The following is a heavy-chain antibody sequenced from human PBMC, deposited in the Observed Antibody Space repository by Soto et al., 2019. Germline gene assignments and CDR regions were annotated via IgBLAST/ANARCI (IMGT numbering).Heavy chain of an antibody. CDR3: ARGISHSSSWYSFDY. CDR2: IIPIFGTA. V-gene: IGHV1-69*13. Sequence: GASVKVSCKASGGTFSSYAISWVRQAPGQGLVWMGGIIPIFGTANYAQKFQGRVTITADESTSTAYMELSSLRSEDTAVYYCARGISHSSSWYSFDYWGQGTLVTVSS. J-gene: IGHJ4*02. CDR1: GGTFSSYA. D-gene: IGHD6-13*01.